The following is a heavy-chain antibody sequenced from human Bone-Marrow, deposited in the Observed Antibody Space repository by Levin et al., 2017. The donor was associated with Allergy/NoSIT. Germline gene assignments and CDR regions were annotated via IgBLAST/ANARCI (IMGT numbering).Heavy chain of an antibody. CDR3: AGGGLNFYDKTDYVY. CDR2: IYYSGST. D-gene: IGHD3-16*01. V-gene: IGHV4-59*11. J-gene: IGHJ4*02. Sequence: SETLSLTCTVSRGSISGHYCSWTRQSPGKGLEWIGYIYYSGSTNYNPSLKSRVTMSADTSRNQFSLSLHSVTVADPAVYYYAGGGLNFYDKTDYVYWGQGILVTVSS. CDR1: RGSISGHY.